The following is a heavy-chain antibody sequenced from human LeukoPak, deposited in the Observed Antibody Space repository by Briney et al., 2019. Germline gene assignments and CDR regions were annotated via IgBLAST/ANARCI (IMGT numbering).Heavy chain of an antibody. D-gene: IGHD3-10*01. J-gene: IGHJ4*02. CDR3: ARHRTGERGYGSGSYYVDY. V-gene: IGHV4-34*01. Sequence: PSETLSLTCAVYGGSFSGYYWSWIRQPPGKGLEWIGEINHSGSTNYNPSLKSRVTISVDTSKNQFSLKLSSVTAADTAVYYCARHRTGERGYGSGSYYVDYWGQGTLVTVSS. CDR1: GGSFSGYY. CDR2: INHSGST.